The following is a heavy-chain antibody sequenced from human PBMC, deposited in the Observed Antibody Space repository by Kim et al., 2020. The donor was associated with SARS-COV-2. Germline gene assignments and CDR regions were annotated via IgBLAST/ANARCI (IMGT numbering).Heavy chain of an antibody. J-gene: IGHJ4*02. D-gene: IGHD3-10*01. CDR3: ASEMVRGAYRTDFDY. CDR2: IWYDGSNK. V-gene: IGHV3-33*01. Sequence: GGSLRLSCAASGFTFSSYGMHWVRQAPGKGLEWVAVIWYDGSNKYYADSVKGRFTISRDNSKNTLYLQMNSLRAEDTAVYYCASEMVRGAYRTDFDYWGQGTLVTVSS. CDR1: GFTFSSYG.